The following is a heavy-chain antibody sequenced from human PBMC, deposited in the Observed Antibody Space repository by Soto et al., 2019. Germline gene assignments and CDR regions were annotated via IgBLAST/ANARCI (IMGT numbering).Heavy chain of an antibody. CDR3: ARGRNYYYHSVLDY. V-gene: IGHV4-59*08. Sequence: SETLSLTCTVSGGSISNYYWSWVRQPPGKGLEWIGYLSYTENTNYNPSLKSRVTISVDTSKNQFSLQLASVTAADTAVYYCARGRNYYYHSVLDYWGQGSSVIVSS. CDR1: GGSISNYY. D-gene: IGHD3-22*01. CDR2: LSYTENT. J-gene: IGHJ4*02.